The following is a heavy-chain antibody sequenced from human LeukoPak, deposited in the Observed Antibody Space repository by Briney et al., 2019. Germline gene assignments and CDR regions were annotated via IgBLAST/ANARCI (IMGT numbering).Heavy chain of an antibody. V-gene: IGHV3-66*01. CDR3: AKRRQKGIIAAAGTGLDY. Sequence: GGSLRLSCAASGFTVSSNYMSWVRQAPGKGLEGVSIIYSGGSIFYADSVKGRFTISRDNSKNTLYLQMNSLRAEDTAVYYCAKRRQKGIIAAAGTGLDYWGQGTLVTVSS. CDR2: IYSGGSI. D-gene: IGHD6-13*01. J-gene: IGHJ4*02. CDR1: GFTVSSNY.